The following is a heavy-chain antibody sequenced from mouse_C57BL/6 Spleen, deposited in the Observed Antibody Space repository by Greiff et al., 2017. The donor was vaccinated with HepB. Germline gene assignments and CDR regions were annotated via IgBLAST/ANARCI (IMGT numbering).Heavy chain of an antibody. CDR1: GYAFSSSW. CDR3: ARNYGSSVDY. CDR2: IYPGDGDT. V-gene: IGHV1-82*01. Sequence: VQLVESGPELVKPGASVKISCKASGYAFSSSWMNWVKQRPGKGLEWIGRIYPGDGDTNYNGKFKGKATLTADKSSSTAYMQLSSLTSEDSAVYFCARNYGSSVDYWGQGTTLTVSS. J-gene: IGHJ2*01. D-gene: IGHD1-1*01.